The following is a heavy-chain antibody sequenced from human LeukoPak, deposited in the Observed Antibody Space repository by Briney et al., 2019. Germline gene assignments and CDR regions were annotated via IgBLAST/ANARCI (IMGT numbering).Heavy chain of an antibody. V-gene: IGHV4-39*07. CDR1: GDSISTSKYY. J-gene: IGHJ4*02. Sequence: SETLSLTCTVSGDSISTSKYYWGWIRQSPGKGLEWIASIYYSGRTYYSASLKTRVSISVDTSKNLFSLRLNSVTAADTAVYFCVRVVKDILTGPTQGLPDNWGQGTLVTVSS. D-gene: IGHD3-9*01. CDR2: IYYSGRT. CDR3: VRVVKDILTGPTQGLPDN.